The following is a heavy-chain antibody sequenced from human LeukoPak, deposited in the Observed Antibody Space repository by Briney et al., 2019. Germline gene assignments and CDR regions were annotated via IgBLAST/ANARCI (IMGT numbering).Heavy chain of an antibody. CDR2: IYYSGST. V-gene: IGHV4-59*01. CDR1: GGSIRSYY. CDR3: ARDMNDYGDYGGDYYYYYGMDV. Sequence: SETLSLTCTVSGGSIRSYYWSWIRQPPGKGLEWIGYIYYSGSTNYNPSLKSRVTISVDTSKNQFSLKLSSVTAADTAVYYCARDMNDYGDYGGDYYYYYGMDVWGQGTTVTVSS. D-gene: IGHD4-17*01. J-gene: IGHJ6*02.